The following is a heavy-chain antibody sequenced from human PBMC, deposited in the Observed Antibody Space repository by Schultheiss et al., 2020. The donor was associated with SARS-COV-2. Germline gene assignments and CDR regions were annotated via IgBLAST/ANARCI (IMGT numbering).Heavy chain of an antibody. CDR3: ARDYSSGYLYYYYGMDV. J-gene: IGHJ6*02. CDR2: IWYDGSNK. Sequence: GGSLRLSCAASGLTFSSYAMHWVRQAPGKGLEWVAVIWYDGSNKYYADSVKGRFTISRDNSKNTLYLQMNSLRAEDTAVYYCARDYSSGYLYYYYGMDVWGQGTTVTVSS. V-gene: IGHV3-30*07. CDR1: GLTFSSYA. D-gene: IGHD6-19*01.